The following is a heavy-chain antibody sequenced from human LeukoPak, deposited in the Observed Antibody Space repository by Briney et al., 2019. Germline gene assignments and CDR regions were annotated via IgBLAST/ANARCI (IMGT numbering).Heavy chain of an antibody. J-gene: IGHJ4*02. V-gene: IGHV1-69*01. D-gene: IGHD3-10*01. CDR3: ARRGHYGSGSPFFDY. CDR1: GGTFSSYA. Sequence: GASVKVSCKASGGTFSSYAISWVRQAPGQGLEWMGGIIPIFGTANYAQKFQGRVTITADESTSTAYMELSSLRSDDTAVYYCARRGHYGSGSPFFDYWGQGTLVTVSS. CDR2: IIPIFGTA.